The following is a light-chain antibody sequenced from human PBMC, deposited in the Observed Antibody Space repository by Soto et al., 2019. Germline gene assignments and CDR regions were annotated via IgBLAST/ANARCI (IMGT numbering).Light chain of an antibody. CDR1: SSDIYSFNR. J-gene: IGLJ1*01. V-gene: IGLV2-18*02. Sequence: QAALTQPRSVSGSPGQSVTISCTGTSSDIYSFNRVSWYQQPPGTAPKLLISEVSNRPSGVPDRFSGSKSGNTASLTISGLQVEDEADYYCCSYAGGHTWVFGTGTKVTVL. CDR3: CSYAGGHTWV. CDR2: EVS.